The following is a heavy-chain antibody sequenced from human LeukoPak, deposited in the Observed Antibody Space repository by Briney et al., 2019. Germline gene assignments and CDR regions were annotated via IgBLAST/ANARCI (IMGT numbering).Heavy chain of an antibody. J-gene: IGHJ6*02. CDR2: ISAYNGNT. V-gene: IGHV1-18*01. Sequence: ASVKVSCKASGYTFTSYGISWVRQAPGQGLEWMGWISAYNGNTNYAQKPQGRVTMTTDTSTSTAYMELRSLRSDDTAVYYCARGQLRASNWGSSGYYYYGMDVWGQGTTVTVSS. CDR1: GYTFTSYG. D-gene: IGHD7-27*01. CDR3: ARGQLRASNWGSSGYYYYGMDV.